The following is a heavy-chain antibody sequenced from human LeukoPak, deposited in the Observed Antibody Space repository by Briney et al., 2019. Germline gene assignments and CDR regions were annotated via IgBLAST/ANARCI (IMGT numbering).Heavy chain of an antibody. V-gene: IGHV3-30*18. CDR1: GFTFSSYG. CDR3: AKDREVAVAGPGGMDV. CDR2: ISYDGSNK. J-gene: IGHJ6*02. D-gene: IGHD6-19*01. Sequence: GRSLRLSCAASGFTFSSYGMHWVRQAPGKGLEWVAVISYDGSNKYYADSVKGRFTISRDNSKNTLYLQMNSLRAEDTAVYYCAKDREVAVAGPGGMDVWGQGTTVTVSS.